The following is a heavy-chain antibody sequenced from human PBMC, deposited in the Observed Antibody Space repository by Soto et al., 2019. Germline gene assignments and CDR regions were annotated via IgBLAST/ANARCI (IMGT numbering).Heavy chain of an antibody. Sequence: SETLSLTCTVSGGSINNNYWSRIRQPPGKGLEWIGYIFSTGTTNYNPSLESRVTISIDTSKNQLSLKLRSATAADTAVYYCARGGDNSPWYYTLWGQGTLVTVSS. J-gene: IGHJ4*02. CDR1: GGSINNNY. CDR2: IFSTGTT. V-gene: IGHV4-59*01. D-gene: IGHD3-3*01. CDR3: ARGGDNSPWYYTL.